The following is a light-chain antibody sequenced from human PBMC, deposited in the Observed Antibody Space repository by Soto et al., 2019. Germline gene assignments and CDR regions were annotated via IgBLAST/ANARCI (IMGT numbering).Light chain of an antibody. CDR3: QQYASSPLT. CDR2: RAS. Sequence: EIVLTQSPGTLSLSPGERATLSCRASQSVGRDFLAWYQHKPGQAPRLLIHRASSRATGIPDRFSGGGSGTDFILTISRLEPEDFALYYWQQYASSPLTFGGGTKVEIK. CDR1: QSVGRDF. J-gene: IGKJ4*01. V-gene: IGKV3-20*01.